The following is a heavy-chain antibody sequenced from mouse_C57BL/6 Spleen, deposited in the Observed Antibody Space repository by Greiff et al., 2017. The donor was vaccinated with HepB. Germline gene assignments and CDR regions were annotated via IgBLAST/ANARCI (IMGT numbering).Heavy chain of an antibody. CDR3: ARRDYYYGSSRDY. V-gene: IGHV1-26*01. D-gene: IGHD1-1*01. Sequence: VQLQQSGPELVKPGASVKISCKASGYTFTDYYMNWVKQSHGKSLEWIGDINPNNGGTSYNQKFKGKATLTVDKSSSTAYMELRSLTSEDSAVYYCARRDYYYGSSRDYWGQGTTLTVSS. J-gene: IGHJ2*01. CDR1: GYTFTDYY. CDR2: INPNNGGT.